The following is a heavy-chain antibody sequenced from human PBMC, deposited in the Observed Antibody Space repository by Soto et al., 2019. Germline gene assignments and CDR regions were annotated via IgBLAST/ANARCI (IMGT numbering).Heavy chain of an antibody. J-gene: IGHJ3*02. V-gene: IGHV3-23*01. CDR1: GFTLGSYA. CDR2: ISSSSGST. CDR3: AKSVVAATRGAFDI. Sequence: EVQLLESGGCLVQPGGSLRLSCAASGFTLGSYAVSWVRQATGKGLEGVSVISSSSGSTYYADPVKGRFTIFRDNSKNTLYLQMNSLRVEDTAVYYCAKSVVAATRGAFDIWGQGTMVTVSS. D-gene: IGHD2-15*01.